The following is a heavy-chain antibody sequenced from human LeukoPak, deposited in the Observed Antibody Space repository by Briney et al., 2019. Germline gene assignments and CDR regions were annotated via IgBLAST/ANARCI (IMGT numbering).Heavy chain of an antibody. CDR3: ARRPHNYYDSSGYSHAFDY. Sequence: SETLSLTCTVSGGSISSSSYYWGWIRQPPGKGLEWIGSIYYSGSTYYNPSLKSRVTISVDTSKNQFSLKLSSVTAADTAVYYCARRPHNYYDSSGYSHAFDYWGQGTLVTVSS. V-gene: IGHV4-39*01. D-gene: IGHD3-22*01. CDR2: IYYSGST. CDR1: GGSISSSSYY. J-gene: IGHJ4*02.